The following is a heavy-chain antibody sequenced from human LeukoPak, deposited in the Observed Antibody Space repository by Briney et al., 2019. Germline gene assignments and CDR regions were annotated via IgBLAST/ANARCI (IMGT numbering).Heavy chain of an antibody. CDR2: IYYSGST. CDR3: ARGVVRGVISAFDY. V-gene: IGHV4-30-4*01. D-gene: IGHD3-10*01. J-gene: IGHJ4*02. CDR1: GGSISSGDYY. Sequence: PSQTLSLTCTVSGGSISSGDYYWIWIRQPPGKGLEWIGYIYYSGSTYYNPSLKSRVTISVDTSKNQFSLKLSSVTAADTAVYYCARGVVRGVISAFDYWGQGTLVTVSS.